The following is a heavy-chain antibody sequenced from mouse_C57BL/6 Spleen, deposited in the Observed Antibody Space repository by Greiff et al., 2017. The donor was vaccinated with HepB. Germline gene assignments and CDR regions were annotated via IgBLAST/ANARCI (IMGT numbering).Heavy chain of an antibody. CDR2: IWRGGST. CDR1: GFSLTSYG. Sequence: QVQLQQSGPGLVQPSQSLSITCTVSGFSLTSYGVHWVRQSPGKGLEWLGVIWRGGSTDYNAAFMSRLSITKDNSKSQVFFKMNSLQADDTAIYYCATAYYSNDGAMDYWGQGTSVTVSS. V-gene: IGHV2-5*01. CDR3: ATAYYSNDGAMDY. J-gene: IGHJ4*01. D-gene: IGHD2-5*01.